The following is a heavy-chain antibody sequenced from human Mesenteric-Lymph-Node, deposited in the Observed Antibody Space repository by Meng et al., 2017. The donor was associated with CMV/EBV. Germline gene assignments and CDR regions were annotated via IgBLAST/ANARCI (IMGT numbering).Heavy chain of an antibody. Sequence: GGSLRLSCAASGFTFSCCWMSWAHQAPGKGLEWLANIKQDGSDKYYVDSVQGRFTISRDNAKSSLYLQMNSLRAEDTAVYYCVRGGGALDYWGQGTLVTVSS. J-gene: IGHJ4*02. CDR3: VRGGGALDY. V-gene: IGHV3-7*01. D-gene: IGHD3-16*01. CDR1: GFTFSCCW. CDR2: IKQDGSDK.